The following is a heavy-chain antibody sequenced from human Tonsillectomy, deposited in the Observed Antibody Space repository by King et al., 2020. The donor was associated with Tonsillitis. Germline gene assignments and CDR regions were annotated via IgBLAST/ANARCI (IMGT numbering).Heavy chain of an antibody. J-gene: IGHJ3*02. CDR3: ARDYTPTGGSSYYDAFDI. CDR1: EFTFSAYW. CDR2: INRDESQK. V-gene: IGHV3-7*03. D-gene: IGHD2-15*01. Sequence: VQLVQSGGGLVQPGGSLRLSCVASEFTFSAYWMTWVRQAPGKGLEWVANINRDESQKHYVDSVKGRFTNSRDNAKNCVYLQMNSLRAEDTALYYCARDYTPTGGSSYYDAFDIWGQGTKVTVSS.